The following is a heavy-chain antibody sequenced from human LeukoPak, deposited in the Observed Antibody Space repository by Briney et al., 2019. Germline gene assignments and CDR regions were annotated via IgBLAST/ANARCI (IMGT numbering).Heavy chain of an antibody. V-gene: IGHV4-59*01. CDR1: GGSISNYY. CDR3: ARDGSYYAY. CDR2: IYYTGST. D-gene: IGHD1-26*01. J-gene: IGHJ4*02. Sequence: SETLSLTCTVSGGSISNYYWTWIRQPPGKGLGWIGYIYYTGSTNYNPSLKSRITISVDTSKNQFSLKLNSVTAADTAVYYCARDGSYYAYWGQGTLVTVSS.